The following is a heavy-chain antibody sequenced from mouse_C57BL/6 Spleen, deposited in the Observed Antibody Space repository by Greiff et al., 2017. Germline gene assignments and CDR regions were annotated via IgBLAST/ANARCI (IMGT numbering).Heavy chain of an antibody. CDR1: GFNIKDDY. Sequence: VQLQQSGAELVRPGASVKLSCTASGFNIKDDYMHWVKQRPEQGLEWIGWIDPENGDTEYASKFQGKATITADTSSNTAYLQLSSLTSEDTAVYYCTRSNYGDYAMDYWGQGTSVTVSS. D-gene: IGHD2-5*01. CDR3: TRSNYGDYAMDY. CDR2: IDPENGDT. V-gene: IGHV14-4*01. J-gene: IGHJ4*01.